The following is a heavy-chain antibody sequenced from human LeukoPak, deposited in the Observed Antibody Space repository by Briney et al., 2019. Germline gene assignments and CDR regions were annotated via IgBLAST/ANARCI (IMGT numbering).Heavy chain of an antibody. D-gene: IGHD3-22*01. Sequence: ASVKVSCKASGGTFSSYAISWVRQAPGQGLEWMGGIIPIFGTANYAQKFQGRVTITTDESTSTAYMELSSLRSEDTAVYYCARGAHYYDSSGYYYALGYWGQGTLVTVSS. CDR1: GGTFSSYA. J-gene: IGHJ4*02. CDR3: ARGAHYYDSSGYYYALGY. CDR2: IIPIFGTA. V-gene: IGHV1-69*05.